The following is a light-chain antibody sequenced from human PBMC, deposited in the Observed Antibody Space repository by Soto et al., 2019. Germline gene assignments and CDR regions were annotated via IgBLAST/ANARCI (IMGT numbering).Light chain of an antibody. Sequence: QPVLTQPPSVSGAPGQRVTISCAGTTSNIGAPYDVHWYQQLPATAPKLLIYGNINRPSGVPARFSASRSGTSASLAITGLLPEDEADYYCQSYDDRLRAVVFGGGTQLTVL. V-gene: IGLV1-40*01. CDR3: QSYDDRLRAVV. CDR2: GNI. J-gene: IGLJ7*01. CDR1: TSNIGAPYD.